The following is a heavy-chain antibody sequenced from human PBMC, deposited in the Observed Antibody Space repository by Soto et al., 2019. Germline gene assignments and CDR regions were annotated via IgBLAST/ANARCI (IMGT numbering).Heavy chain of an antibody. CDR3: ASSGYCSGGSCPSIDY. CDR1: GGSISSYY. D-gene: IGHD2-15*01. V-gene: IGHV4-59*08. J-gene: IGHJ4*02. CDR2: IYYSGST. Sequence: SETLSLTCTVSGGSISSYYWSWIRQPPGKGLEWIGYIYYSGSTNYNPSLKSRVTISVDTSKNQFSLKLSSVTAADTAVYYCASSGYCSGGSCPSIDYWGQGTLVTVSS.